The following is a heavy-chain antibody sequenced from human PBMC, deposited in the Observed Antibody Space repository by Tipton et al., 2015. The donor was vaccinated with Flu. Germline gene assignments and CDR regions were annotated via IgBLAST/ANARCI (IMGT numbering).Heavy chain of an antibody. D-gene: IGHD3-22*01. CDR1: GGSISSGGYY. J-gene: IGHJ4*02. V-gene: IGHV4-31*03. CDR3: ARGLDSSGYFPKPPFFGF. Sequence: LRLSCTVSGGSISSGGYYWSWIRQHPGKGLEWIGYIYYSGSTYYNPSLKSRVTISVDTSKNQFSLKLSSVTAADTAVYYCARGLDSSGYFPKPPFFGFWGQGPLVPVPS. CDR2: IYYSGST.